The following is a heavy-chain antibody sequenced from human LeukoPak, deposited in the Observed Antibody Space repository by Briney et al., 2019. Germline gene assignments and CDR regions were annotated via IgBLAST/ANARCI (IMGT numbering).Heavy chain of an antibody. V-gene: IGHV4-39*01. CDR3: ARRGRVEYSSSSYAFDI. D-gene: IGHD6-6*01. J-gene: IGHJ3*02. CDR1: GGSISSSSYY. CDR2: IYYSGST. Sequence: TSETLSLTCTVSGGSISSSSYYWGWIRQPPGKGLEWIGNIYYSGSTYYNPSLKSRVTISVDTSKNQFSLKLSSVTAADTAVYYCARRGRVEYSSSSYAFDIWGQGTMVTVSS.